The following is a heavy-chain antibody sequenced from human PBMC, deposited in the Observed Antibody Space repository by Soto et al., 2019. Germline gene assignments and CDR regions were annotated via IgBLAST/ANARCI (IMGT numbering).Heavy chain of an antibody. CDR1: GGTFSSYA. V-gene: IGHV1-69*13. CDR3: ARGDGYNYVSWFDH. CDR2: IIPIFGTA. Sequence: SVKVSCKASGGTFSSYAISWVRQAPGQGLEWMGGIIPIFGTANYAQKFQGRVTITADESTSTAYMELSSLRSEDTAVYYCARGDGYNYVSWFDHWGQGTLVTVSS. J-gene: IGHJ5*02. D-gene: IGHD5-12*01.